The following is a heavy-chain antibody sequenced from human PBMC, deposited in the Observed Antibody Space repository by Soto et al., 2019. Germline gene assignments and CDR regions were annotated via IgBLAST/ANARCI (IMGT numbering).Heavy chain of an antibody. J-gene: IGHJ4*02. CDR2: SIPIFGTA. D-gene: IGHD3-9*01. Sequence: QVQLVQSGAEVKKPGSSVKVSCKASGGTFSSYAISWVRQAPGQGLEWLGGSIPIFGTANYAQKFQWRVTIPADESTITAYRELSRRGSEDTAVYYLASSEYYDILTGYFSSSSGNYWGQGTLVTVSS. V-gene: IGHV1-69*12. CDR1: GGTFSSYA. CDR3: ASSEYYDILTGYFSSSSGNY.